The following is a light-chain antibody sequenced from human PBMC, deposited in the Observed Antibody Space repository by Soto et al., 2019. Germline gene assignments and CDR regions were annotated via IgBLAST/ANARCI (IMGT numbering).Light chain of an antibody. Sequence: DIVMTQSPDSLAVSLGERATINCKSSQSVLYSSNNKNYLAWYQQRPGQPPKLLIYWASTRESGFPDRFSGRGSWTDFTLTITSLQAEDVAVYYCQQYESTPPSFGQGTKLEIK. CDR2: WAS. CDR3: QQYESTPPS. J-gene: IGKJ2*01. V-gene: IGKV4-1*01. CDR1: QSVLYSSNNKNY.